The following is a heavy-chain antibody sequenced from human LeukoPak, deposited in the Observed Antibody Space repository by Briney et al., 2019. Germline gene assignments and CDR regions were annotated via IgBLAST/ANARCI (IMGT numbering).Heavy chain of an antibody. CDR3: AKVTNYDDY. Sequence: TGGSLRLFRAASGFTFSIFGIHWVRQAPGKGLEWVAAISPDGHQDYYTDYVKGRLTVSRDNSKNMIYLQMNSLRGEDSAVYYCAKVTNYDDYWGQGTLVTVSS. CDR2: ISPDGHQD. V-gene: IGHV3-30*18. D-gene: IGHD3-22*01. J-gene: IGHJ4*02. CDR1: GFTFSIFG.